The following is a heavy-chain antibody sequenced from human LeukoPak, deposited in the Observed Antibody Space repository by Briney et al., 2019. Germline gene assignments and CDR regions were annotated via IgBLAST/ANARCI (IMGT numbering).Heavy chain of an antibody. CDR2: IHYSGST. D-gene: IGHD6-6*01. J-gene: IGHJ4*02. CDR3: ARAWPRAARPGEVYYFDY. Sequence: PSETLSLTCTVSGGSINSDNFYWTWIRQPPGKGLEWIGYIHYSGSTNYNPSLKSRVTISVDTSKNQFSLKLSSVTAADTAVYYCARAWPRAARPGEVYYFDYWGQGTLVTVSS. CDR1: GGSINSDNFY. V-gene: IGHV4-61*01.